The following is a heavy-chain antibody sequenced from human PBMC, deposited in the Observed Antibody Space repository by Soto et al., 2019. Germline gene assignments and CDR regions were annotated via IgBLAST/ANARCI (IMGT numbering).Heavy chain of an antibody. Sequence: PGGSLRLSCTASGFTFGDYALSWFRQAPGKGLEWVGFIRGKAYGGTTEYAASVKGRFTISRDDSKNIAYLQMNSLRTDDTALYYCVRTYNGDYLYYLAYWGHGILVTVSS. J-gene: IGHJ4*01. V-gene: IGHV3-49*03. CDR3: VRTYNGDYLYYLAY. D-gene: IGHD4-17*01. CDR1: GFTFGDYA. CDR2: IRGKAYGGTT.